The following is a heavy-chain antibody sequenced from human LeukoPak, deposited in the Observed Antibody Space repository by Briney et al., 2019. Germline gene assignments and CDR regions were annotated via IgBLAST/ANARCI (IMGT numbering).Heavy chain of an antibody. CDR1: GFTFSSYG. CDR3: ARDRHYYDSSGYYDGGAFDI. D-gene: IGHD3-22*01. Sequence: GGSLRLSCAASGFTFSSYGMHWVRQAPGKGLEWVAVIWYDGSNKYYADSVKGRFTISRDNSKNTLYLQMNSLRAEDTAVCYCARDRHYYDSSGYYDGGAFDIWGQGTMVTVSS. CDR2: IWYDGSNK. J-gene: IGHJ3*02. V-gene: IGHV3-33*01.